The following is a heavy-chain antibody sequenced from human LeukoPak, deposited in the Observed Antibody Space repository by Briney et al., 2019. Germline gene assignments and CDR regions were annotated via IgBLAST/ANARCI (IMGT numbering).Heavy chain of an antibody. CDR3: ARGIHLRSEFDY. J-gene: IGHJ4*02. D-gene: IGHD5-18*01. V-gene: IGHV3-64*02. CDR2: ISGNGGST. CDR1: GFTFSSYA. Sequence: GGSLPLSCAASGFTFSSYAMHWVRQAPGKGLEYVSAISGNGGSTYYAVSAEGRFTISRDNSKNTLYLQMGSLRAEDMAVYYCARGIHLRSEFDYWGQGTLVTSSS.